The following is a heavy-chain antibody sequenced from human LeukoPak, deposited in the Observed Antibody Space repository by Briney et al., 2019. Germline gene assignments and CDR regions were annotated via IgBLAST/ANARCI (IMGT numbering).Heavy chain of an antibody. CDR2: IHTSGST. J-gene: IGHJ3*02. CDR1: GVSISSYY. Sequence: SETLSLTCTVSGVSISSYYWSWIRQPAGKGLEWIGRIHTSGSTNYNPSLKSRVTMSVDTSKNQFSLKLSSVTAADTAVYYCARDLENYYDSSGYYSDAFDIWGQGTMVTVSS. D-gene: IGHD3-22*01. V-gene: IGHV4-4*07. CDR3: ARDLENYYDSSGYYSDAFDI.